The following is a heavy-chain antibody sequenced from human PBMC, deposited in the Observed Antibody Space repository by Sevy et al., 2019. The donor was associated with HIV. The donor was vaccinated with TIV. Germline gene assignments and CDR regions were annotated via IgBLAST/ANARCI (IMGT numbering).Heavy chain of an antibody. CDR2: ISGSGGNT. Sequence: GGSLRLSCAASGFTFSSYAMTWVRQAPGKGLEWVSAISGSGGNTYYADSVKGRFTISRDNSKNTLYLQMNSLRAEDTAVNNCAKGERLFGVVTPSWFDPWGQGTLVTVSS. V-gene: IGHV3-23*01. CDR1: GFTFSSYA. CDR3: AKGERLFGVVTPSWFDP. D-gene: IGHD3-3*01. J-gene: IGHJ5*02.